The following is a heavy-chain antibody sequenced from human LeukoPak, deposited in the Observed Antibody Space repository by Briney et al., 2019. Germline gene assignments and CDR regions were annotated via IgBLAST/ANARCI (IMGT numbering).Heavy chain of an antibody. CDR3: ARPHSSYYYDSSGYSLIDY. D-gene: IGHD3-22*01. V-gene: IGHV1-2*02. CDR2: INPNSGGT. J-gene: IGHJ4*02. Sequence: VSVKVSCKASGYTFTGYYMHWVRQAPGQGLEWMGWINPNSGGTNYAQKFQGRVTMTRDTSITTAYMELGGLRSDDTAVYYCARPHSSYYYDSSGYSLIDYWGQGTLVTVSS. CDR1: GYTFTGYY.